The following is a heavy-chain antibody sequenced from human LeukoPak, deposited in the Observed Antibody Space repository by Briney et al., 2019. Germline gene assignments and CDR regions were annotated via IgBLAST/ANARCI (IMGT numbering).Heavy chain of an antibody. CDR3: ARSTWIQLWNIFDY. D-gene: IGHD5-18*01. CDR2: MYYSGST. Sequence: SETLSLTCTVSGGSISSSSYYWGWIRQPPGKGLEWIGYMYYSGSTNYNPSLKSRVTISVDTSKNQFSLKLSSVTAADTAVYYCARSTWIQLWNIFDYWGQGTLVTVSS. CDR1: GGSISSSSYY. J-gene: IGHJ4*02. V-gene: IGHV4-61*05.